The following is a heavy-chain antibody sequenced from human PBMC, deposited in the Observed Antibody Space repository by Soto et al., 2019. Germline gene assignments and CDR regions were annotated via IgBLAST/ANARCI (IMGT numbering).Heavy chain of an antibody. J-gene: IGHJ6*02. V-gene: IGHV1-46*01. CDR2: INPSGGST. D-gene: IGHD6-19*01. Sequence: ASVKVSCKASGYTFTSYYMHWVRQAPGQGLEWMGIINPSGGSTSYAQKFQGRVTMTRDTSTSTVYMELSSLRSEDTAVYYCAREMDGYSSGWYRNKYYYCYGMDVWGQGTTVTVSS. CDR3: AREMDGYSSGWYRNKYYYCYGMDV. CDR1: GYTFTSYY.